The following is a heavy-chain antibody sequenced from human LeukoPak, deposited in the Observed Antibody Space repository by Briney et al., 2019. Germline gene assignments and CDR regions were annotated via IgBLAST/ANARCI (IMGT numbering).Heavy chain of an antibody. CDR1: GFTFSSSA. CDR2: ISSAASTR. CDR3: ARDVSYYGGDWFDP. V-gene: IGHV3-48*03. Sequence: TGGSLRLSCAASGFTFSSSAMDCVRQAPGKGLEWVSYISSAASTRYYADSVKGRFTISRDNAKNSLYLQMNSLRGEDTAVYYCARDVSYYGGDWFDPWGQGPLVTVSS. D-gene: IGHD4-23*01. J-gene: IGHJ5*02.